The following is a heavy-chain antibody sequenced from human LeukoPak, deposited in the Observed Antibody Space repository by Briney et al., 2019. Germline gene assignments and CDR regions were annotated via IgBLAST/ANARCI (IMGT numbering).Heavy chain of an antibody. CDR2: INHSGST. J-gene: IGHJ4*02. Sequence: PSETLSLTCAVYGGSFSGYYWSWIRQPPGKGLEWIGEINHSGSTNYNPSLKSRVTISVDTSKNQFSLKLSSVTAADTAVYYCASRRIVVVTLNYWGQGTLVTVSS. D-gene: IGHD3-22*01. V-gene: IGHV4-34*01. CDR3: ASRRIVVVTLNY. CDR1: GGSFSGYY.